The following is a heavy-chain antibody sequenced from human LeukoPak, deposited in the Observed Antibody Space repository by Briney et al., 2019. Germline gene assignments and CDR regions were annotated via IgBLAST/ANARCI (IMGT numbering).Heavy chain of an antibody. CDR3: AKENWYLYNNNWYKTWFDP. CDR1: GYTFTGYY. V-gene: IGHV1-2*02. CDR2: INPNSGGT. D-gene: IGHD6-13*01. Sequence: ASVKVSCKASGYTFTGYYMHWVRQAPGQGLEWMGWINPNSGGTNYAQKFQGRVTMTRDTSISTAYMELSRLRSDDTAVYYCAKENWYLYNNNWYKTWFDPWGQGTLVTVSS. J-gene: IGHJ5*02.